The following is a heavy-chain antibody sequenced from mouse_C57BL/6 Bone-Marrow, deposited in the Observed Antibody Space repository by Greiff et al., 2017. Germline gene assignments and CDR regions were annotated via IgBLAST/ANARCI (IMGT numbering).Heavy chain of an antibody. Sequence: EVQGVESGGGLVKPGGSLKLSCAASGFTFSDYGMHWVRQAPEKGLEWVAYISSGSSTIYYADTVKGRFTISRDNAKNTLFLKMTSLRSEDTAMYYCARNFPLYYSYAMDYWGQGTSVTVSS. CDR1: GFTFSDYG. CDR2: ISSGSSTI. V-gene: IGHV5-17*01. D-gene: IGHD1-1*01. J-gene: IGHJ4*01. CDR3: ARNFPLYYSYAMDY.